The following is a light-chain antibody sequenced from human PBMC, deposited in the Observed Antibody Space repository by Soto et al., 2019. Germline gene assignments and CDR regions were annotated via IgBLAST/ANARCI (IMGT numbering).Light chain of an antibody. Sequence: EIVLSQSPAILSLSPGDRATLSCRASQTVSSFLAWYQQKPGQAPRLLIYDTSNRATSVPARFSASGSGTDFTLTISSLEPEDFAVYFCQQRYNWPPTFGQGTKLEIK. CDR1: QTVSSF. V-gene: IGKV3-11*01. CDR2: DTS. CDR3: QQRYNWPPT. J-gene: IGKJ2*01.